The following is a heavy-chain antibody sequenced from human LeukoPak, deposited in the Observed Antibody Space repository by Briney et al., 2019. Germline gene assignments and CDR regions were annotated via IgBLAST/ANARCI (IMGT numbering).Heavy chain of an antibody. Sequence: PGGSLRLSCAASGFTFSSYAMSWVRQAPGKGLEWVSAISGSGGSTYYADSVKGRFTISRDNSKNTLYLQMNSLRAEDTAVYYCAIQLNYYASSGYWFFDYWGQGTLVTVSS. D-gene: IGHD3-22*01. CDR3: AIQLNYYASSGYWFFDY. CDR1: GFTFSSYA. CDR2: ISGSGGST. J-gene: IGHJ4*02. V-gene: IGHV3-23*01.